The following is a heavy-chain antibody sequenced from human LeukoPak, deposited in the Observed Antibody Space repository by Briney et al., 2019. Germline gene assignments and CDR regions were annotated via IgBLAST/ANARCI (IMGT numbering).Heavy chain of an antibody. J-gene: IGHJ6*02. CDR1: GFTFSSYA. CDR3: AKGTKLGYCSSTSCPYYYYYGMDV. V-gene: IGHV3-30-3*01. D-gene: IGHD2-2*01. Sequence: GGSLRLSCAASGFTFSSYAMHWVRQAPGKGLEWVAVISYDGSNKYYADSVKGRFTISRDNSKNTLYLQMNSLRAEDTAVYYCAKGTKLGYCSSTSCPYYYYYGMDVWGQGTTVTVSS. CDR2: ISYDGSNK.